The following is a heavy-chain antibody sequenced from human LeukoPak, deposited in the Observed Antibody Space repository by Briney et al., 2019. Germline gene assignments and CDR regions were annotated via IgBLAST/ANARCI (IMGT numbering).Heavy chain of an antibody. CDR2: ITGTGGAM. V-gene: IGHV3-23*01. D-gene: IGHD3-9*01. CDR1: GFSFSYYA. CDR3: AKGGYCDDVLTGYYGPYDH. Sequence: GGSLRLSCAASGFSFSYYAMSWVRQAPGKGLGWVSSITGTGGAMYYADSVKGPFTISRENYKYTLYLKMNRLRVDDTAVYYCAKGGYCDDVLTGYYGPYDHWGQGILVTVSS. J-gene: IGHJ4*02.